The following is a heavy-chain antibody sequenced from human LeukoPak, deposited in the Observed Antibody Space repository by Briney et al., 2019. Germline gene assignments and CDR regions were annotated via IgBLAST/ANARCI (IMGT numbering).Heavy chain of an antibody. CDR1: GFTFSSYG. J-gene: IGHJ1*01. Sequence: PGGSLRLSCAASGFTFSSYGMHWVRQAPGKGLEWVAILSYDGSNKYYADSVKGRFTISRDNSKNTLYLRMNGLRAEDTAVYYCAKGRFWRRKTDYHFLHWGQGALVTVSS. CDR2: LSYDGSNK. D-gene: IGHD3-3*02. CDR3: AKGRFWRRKTDYHFLH. V-gene: IGHV3-30*18.